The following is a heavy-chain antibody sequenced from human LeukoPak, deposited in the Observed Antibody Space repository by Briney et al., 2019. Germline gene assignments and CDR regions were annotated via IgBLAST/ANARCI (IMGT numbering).Heavy chain of an antibody. J-gene: IGHJ3*02. D-gene: IGHD6-6*01. Sequence: GGSLRLSCAASEFTFTSYELNWVRQAPGKGLEWVSYISSSGNTISDADSVKGRFTISRDNAKNSLYLQVISLRAEDTAVYYCARGPSIAARYDAFDTRGQGTMVTVSS. CDR2: ISSSGNTI. CDR1: EFTFTSYE. CDR3: ARGPSIAARYDAFDT. V-gene: IGHV3-48*03.